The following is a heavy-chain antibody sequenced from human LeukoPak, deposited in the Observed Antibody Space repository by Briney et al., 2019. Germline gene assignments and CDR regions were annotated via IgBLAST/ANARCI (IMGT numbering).Heavy chain of an antibody. V-gene: IGHV4-34*01. J-gene: IGHJ4*02. CDR2: INHSGST. CDR1: GGSFSGYY. CDR3: AASSGYYYSPLDY. D-gene: IGHD3-22*01. Sequence: KPSETLSLTCAVYGGSFSGYYWSWIRQPPGKGLEWIGEINHSGSTNYNPSLKSRVTISVDTSKNQFSLKLSSVTAADTAVYYCAASSGYYYSPLDYWGQGTLVTVSS.